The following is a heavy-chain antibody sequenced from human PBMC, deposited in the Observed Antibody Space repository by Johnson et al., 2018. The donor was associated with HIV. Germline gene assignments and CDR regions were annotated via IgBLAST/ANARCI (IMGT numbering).Heavy chain of an antibody. CDR1: GFTFSSYA. CDR2: IGYDGSDK. D-gene: IGHD6-25*01. J-gene: IGHJ3*02. CDR3: AKETPSSGGTFDI. Sequence: VESGGGLVQPGGSLRLSCAASGFTFSSYAMHWVRQAPGKGLEWVAVIGYDGSDKYYADSVKGRVTISRDNPKNTLYLQMNSLRAEDTAVYYCAKETPSSGGTFDIWGQGTMVTVSS. V-gene: IGHV3-30*04.